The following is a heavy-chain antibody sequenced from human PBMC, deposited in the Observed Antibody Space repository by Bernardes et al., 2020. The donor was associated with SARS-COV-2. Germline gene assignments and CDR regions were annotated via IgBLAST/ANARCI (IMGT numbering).Heavy chain of an antibody. CDR2: IWYDGSNK. Sequence: GGSLRLSCAASGFTFSSYGMHWVRQAPGKGLEWVAVIWYDGSNKYYADSVKGRFTISRDNSKNTLYLQMNSLRAEDTAVYYCARDENSSGWYLDYWGQGTLVTVSS. J-gene: IGHJ4*02. V-gene: IGHV3-33*01. CDR1: GFTFSSYG. CDR3: ARDENSSGWYLDY. D-gene: IGHD6-19*01.